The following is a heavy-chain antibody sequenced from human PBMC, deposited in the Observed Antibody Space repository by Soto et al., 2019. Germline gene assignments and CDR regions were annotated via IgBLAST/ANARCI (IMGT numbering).Heavy chain of an antibody. V-gene: IGHV4-4*07. Sequence: SETLSLTCTVSGASITGTSYWSWIRQPAGKGLEWIGRFSLSGTTNYNPSLRSRVTMSADVSKNQFSLRLTSVTAADTALYYCARGMTPPGAPAWYYFDSWGQGTLVTVSS. CDR2: FSLSGTT. J-gene: IGHJ4*02. CDR3: ARGMTPPGAPAWYYFDS. CDR1: GASITGTSY. D-gene: IGHD2-8*02.